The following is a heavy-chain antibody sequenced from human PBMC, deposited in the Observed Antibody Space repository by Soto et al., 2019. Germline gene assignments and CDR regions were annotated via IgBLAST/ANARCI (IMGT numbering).Heavy chain of an antibody. D-gene: IGHD1-20*01. J-gene: IGHJ6*02. CDR3: GRDPPITSDYALDV. CDR1: GFAVSTSY. Sequence: GGSLRISCAASGFAVSTSYMMWVRQAPGKGLEWVSVTYTGGSTHYADSVKGRFTISRDDSRNKLYLQMNSLRAEDTAVYHCGRDPPITSDYALDVWGQGTTVTVYS. CDR2: TYTGGST. V-gene: IGHV3-53*01.